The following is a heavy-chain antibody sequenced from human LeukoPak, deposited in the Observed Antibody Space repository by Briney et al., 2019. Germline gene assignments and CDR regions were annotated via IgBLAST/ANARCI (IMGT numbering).Heavy chain of an antibody. Sequence: GGSLRLSCAASGFTFDDYTMHWVRQAPGKGLEWVSLISWDGGSTYNADSVKGRFTISRDNAKNSLYLQMNSLRAEDTAVYYCARVARYSGSYDAFDIWGQGTMVTVSS. V-gene: IGHV3-43*01. CDR3: ARVARYSGSYDAFDI. CDR1: GFTFDDYT. CDR2: ISWDGGST. D-gene: IGHD1-26*01. J-gene: IGHJ3*02.